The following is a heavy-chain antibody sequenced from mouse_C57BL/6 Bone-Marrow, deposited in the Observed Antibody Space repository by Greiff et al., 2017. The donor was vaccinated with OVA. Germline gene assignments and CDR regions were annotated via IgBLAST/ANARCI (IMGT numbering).Heavy chain of an antibody. Sequence: EVMLVESEGGLVQPGSSMKLSCTASGFTFSDYYMAWVRQVPEKGLEWVANINYDGSSTYYLDSLKSRFIISRDNAKNILYLQMSSLKSEDTATYYCARTVGYRYYAMDYWGQGTSVTVSS. V-gene: IGHV5-16*01. CDR2: INYDGSST. J-gene: IGHJ4*01. CDR3: ARTVGYRYYAMDY. CDR1: GFTFSDYY. D-gene: IGHD2-2*01.